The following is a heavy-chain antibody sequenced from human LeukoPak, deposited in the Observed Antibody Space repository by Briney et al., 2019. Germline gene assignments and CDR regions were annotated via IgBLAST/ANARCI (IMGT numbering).Heavy chain of an antibody. Sequence: SETLSLTCTVSGGSISSSSYYWGWIRQPPGKGLEWIGSIYYSGSTYYTPSLKSRVTISVDTSKNQFSLKLSSVTAADTAVYYCARSIVYGGDSDYYDDMDVWGQGTTVTVSS. CDR2: IYYSGST. V-gene: IGHV4-39*07. D-gene: IGHD4-23*01. CDR1: GGSISSSSYY. CDR3: ARSIVYGGDSDYYDDMDV. J-gene: IGHJ6*02.